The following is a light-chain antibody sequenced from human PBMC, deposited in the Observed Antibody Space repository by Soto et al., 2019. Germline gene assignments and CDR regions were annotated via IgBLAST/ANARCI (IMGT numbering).Light chain of an antibody. CDR3: TSSTSDSLYV. J-gene: IGLJ1*01. CDR2: KVS. Sequence: QSVLTQPASVSGSPGQSITISCTGTSSDVGGNKYVSWYQQYPGKVSKLLINKVSNRPSGVSNRFSGSKSGNTASLTISGLLTEDEADYFCTSSTSDSLYVFGTGTKLTVL. CDR1: SSDVGGNKY. V-gene: IGLV2-14*01.